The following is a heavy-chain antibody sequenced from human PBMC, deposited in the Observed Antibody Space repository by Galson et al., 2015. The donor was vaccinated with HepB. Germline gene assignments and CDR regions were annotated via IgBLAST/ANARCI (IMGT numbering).Heavy chain of an antibody. J-gene: IGHJ4*02. CDR2: ISGSGGST. CDR3: AKTKREWLVPTGAIDY. V-gene: IGHV3-23*01. D-gene: IGHD6-19*01. Sequence: SLRLSCAASGFTFSSYAMSWVRQAPGKGLEWVSAISGSGGSTYYADSVKGRFTISRDNSKNTLYLQMNSLRAEDTAVYYCAKTKREWLVPTGAIDYWGQGTLVTVSS. CDR1: GFTFSSYA.